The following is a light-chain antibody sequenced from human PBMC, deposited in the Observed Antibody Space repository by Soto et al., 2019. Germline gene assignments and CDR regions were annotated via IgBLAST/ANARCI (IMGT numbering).Light chain of an antibody. V-gene: IGKV1-5*03. CDR3: QQYNRQPFT. J-gene: IGKJ4*01. CDR1: QSIGGS. CDR2: KAS. Sequence: DIQMTQSPSTLSASVGDRITITCRASQSIGGSLAWHQQKPGKAPKVLIYKASNLESGVPARFSGSGSGTECTLTISSLQPDDFETYHCQQYNRQPFTFGGGTKVEFK.